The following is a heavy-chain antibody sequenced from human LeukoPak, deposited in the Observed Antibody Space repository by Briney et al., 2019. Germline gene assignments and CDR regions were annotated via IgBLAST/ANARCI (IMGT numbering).Heavy chain of an antibody. V-gene: IGHV4-34*01. D-gene: IGHD3-10*01. Sequence: PSETLSLTCAVYGGSFSGYYWSWIRQPPGKGLEWIGEINHSGSTNYNPSLKSRVTISLDTSKNHFSLKLSSVTAADTAVYYCARDRSGSYLTWGQGTLVTVSS. CDR2: INHSGST. CDR1: GGSFSGYY. CDR3: ARDRSGSYLT. J-gene: IGHJ5*02.